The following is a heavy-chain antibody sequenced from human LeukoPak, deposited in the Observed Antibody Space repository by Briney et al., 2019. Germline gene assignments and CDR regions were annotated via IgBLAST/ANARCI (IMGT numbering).Heavy chain of an antibody. CDR2: MNPNSGNT. J-gene: IGHJ6*02. CDR1: GYTFTSYD. D-gene: IGHD3-10*01. CDR3: ARTRPLLLWFGETPGGGMDV. Sequence: ASVKVSCKASGYTFTSYDINWVRQATGQGLEWMGWMNPNSGNTGYAQKFQGRVTMTRNTSISTAYMELSSLRSEDTAVYYCARTRPLLLWFGETPGGGMDVRGQGTTVTVSS. V-gene: IGHV1-8*01.